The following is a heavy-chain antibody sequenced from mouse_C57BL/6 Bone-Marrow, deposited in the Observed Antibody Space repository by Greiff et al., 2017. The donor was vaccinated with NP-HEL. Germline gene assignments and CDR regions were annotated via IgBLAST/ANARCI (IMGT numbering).Heavy chain of an antibody. CDR2: IDTANGTT. CDR3: ARSEGLYRAMDY. Sequence: EVQLQQSVAELVRPGASVKLSCTASGFNIKNTYMHWVKQRPEKGLEWIGRIDTANGTTKYAPKFQGKATITADTSSNTADLQLSSLASDDTSIYYCARSEGLYRAMDYWGQGTSGTVSS. V-gene: IGHV14-3*01. CDR1: GFNIKNTY. J-gene: IGHJ4*01.